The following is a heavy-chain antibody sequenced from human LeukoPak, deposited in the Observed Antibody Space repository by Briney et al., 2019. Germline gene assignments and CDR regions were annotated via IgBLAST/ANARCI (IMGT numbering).Heavy chain of an antibody. D-gene: IGHD5-18*01. J-gene: IGHJ4*02. CDR2: IYGGGIT. V-gene: IGHV3-66*01. CDR3: ARDDSYGLDY. Sequence: GGSLRLSCAASGFTVSSSFMSWVRQAPGKGLEWVSGIYGGGITYYADSVKGRFTISRDNSKSTLYLQMNSLRAEDTAVYYCARDDSYGLDYWGQGTLVTVSS. CDR1: GFTVSSSF.